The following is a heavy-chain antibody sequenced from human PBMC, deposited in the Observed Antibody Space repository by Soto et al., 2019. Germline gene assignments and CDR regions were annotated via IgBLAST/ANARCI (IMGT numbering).Heavy chain of an antibody. CDR1: GYTFTGYA. CDR2: INGDNGDT. J-gene: IGHJ5*02. V-gene: IGHV1-3*01. CDR3: ARIRFLEWLPFDP. D-gene: IGHD3-3*01. Sequence: ASVKVSCKASGYTFTGYAIHWVRQAPGQRLEWMGWINGDNGDTKYAQKFQGRVTMTTDTSTSTAYMELRSLRSDDTAVYYCARIRFLEWLPFDPWGQGTLVTVSS.